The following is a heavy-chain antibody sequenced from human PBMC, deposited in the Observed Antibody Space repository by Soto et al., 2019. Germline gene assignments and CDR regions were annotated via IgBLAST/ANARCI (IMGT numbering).Heavy chain of an antibody. CDR1: GYTFTSYA. D-gene: IGHD4-17*01. CDR2: INAGNGNT. J-gene: IGHJ4*02. CDR3: ASSRTDYGDVGV. V-gene: IGHV1-3*01. Sequence: ASVKVSCKASGYTFTSYAMHWVRQAPGQRLEWMGWINAGNGNTKYSQKFQGRVTITRDTSASTAYMELSSLRSEDTAVYYCASSRTDYGDVGVWGQGTLVTVSS.